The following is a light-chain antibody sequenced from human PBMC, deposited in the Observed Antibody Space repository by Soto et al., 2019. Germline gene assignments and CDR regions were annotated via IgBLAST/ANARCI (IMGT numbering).Light chain of an antibody. V-gene: IGKV2-28*01. CDR1: QSLVDSNGYNS. Sequence: DIVMTQSPLSLPVTPGEPVSISCRSSQSLVDSNGYNSSEWFLQKPGQSPQPLVYLGSSRASGVPDRFSGSGSGTDFTLKISRVEAEDVGVYYCMQTLQTPTFGQGTEVEIK. CDR3: MQTLQTPT. CDR2: LGS. J-gene: IGKJ1*01.